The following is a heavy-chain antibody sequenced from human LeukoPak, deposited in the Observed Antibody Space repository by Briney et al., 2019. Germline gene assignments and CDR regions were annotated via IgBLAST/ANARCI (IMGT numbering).Heavy chain of an antibody. J-gene: IGHJ4*02. CDR3: AREEDGDYVRGKSFDY. D-gene: IGHD4-17*01. V-gene: IGHV3-30*04. CDR1: GFTFSSYE. Sequence: TGGSLRLSCAASGFTFSSYEMNWVRQAPGKGLEWVAVISYDGSNKYYADSVKGRFTISRDNSKNTLYLQMNSLRAEDTAVYYCAREEDGDYVRGKSFDYWGQGTLVTVSS. CDR2: ISYDGSNK.